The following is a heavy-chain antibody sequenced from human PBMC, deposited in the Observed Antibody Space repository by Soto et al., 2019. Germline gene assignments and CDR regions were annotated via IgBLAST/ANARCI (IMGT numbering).Heavy chain of an antibody. V-gene: IGHV4-4*07. J-gene: IGHJ4*02. CDR3: GGEGPSYKYYYDY. CDR2: IYTSGST. Sequence: PSETLSLTCTVSGGSISSYYWSRIPQPAGKGLEWIGRIYTSGSTNYNPSLKSRVPIPVDTSNNQFSLKLSILAAADTAVYYCGGEGPSYKYYYDYWRQRTRVTVS. CDR1: GGSISSYY. D-gene: IGHD1-1*01.